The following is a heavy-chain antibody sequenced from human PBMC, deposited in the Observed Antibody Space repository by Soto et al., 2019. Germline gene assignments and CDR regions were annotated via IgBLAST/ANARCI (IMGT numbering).Heavy chain of an antibody. CDR3: ARQPDYNILTGYFYYFDY. V-gene: IGHV5-51*01. CDR2: IYPGDSDT. J-gene: IGHJ4*02. CDR1: GYSFSSYW. Sequence: PGESLKISCKGSGYSFSSYWIGWVRQMPGKGLEWMGFIYPGDSDTRYSPSFQGQVTISVDKSISTAYLQWSSLKASDTAMYYCARQPDYNILTGYFYYFDYWGQGTLVTVSS. D-gene: IGHD3-9*01.